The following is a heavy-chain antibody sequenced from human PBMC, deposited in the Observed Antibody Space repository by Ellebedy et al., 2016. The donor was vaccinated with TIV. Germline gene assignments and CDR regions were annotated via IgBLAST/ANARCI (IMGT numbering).Heavy chain of an antibody. CDR3: ARTQYSSGWSFDF. V-gene: IGHV4-34*01. CDR2: INHSGRT. CDR1: GESFSVYY. J-gene: IGHJ4*02. D-gene: IGHD6-13*01. Sequence: MPGGSLRLFCAVYGESFSVYYWSWIRQPPGKGLEWIGEINHSGRTNYNPSLKSRVTMSVDTSKNQISLKLNSVTAADTAVYYCARTQYSSGWSFDFWGQGTLVTVSS.